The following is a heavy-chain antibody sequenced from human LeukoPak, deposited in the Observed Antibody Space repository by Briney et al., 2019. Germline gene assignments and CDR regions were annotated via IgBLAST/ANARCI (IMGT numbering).Heavy chain of an antibody. CDR1: GYTFTSYW. D-gene: IGHD5-24*01. Sequence: GESLKISCQGFGYTFTSYWIGWVRQMPGKGLEWMGIIYPGDSDTRYSPSFQGQVTISADKSISTAYLQWSSLKASDTAMYYCARQEDGYNGGWGYYFDYWGQGTLVTVSS. V-gene: IGHV5-51*01. CDR3: ARQEDGYNGGWGYYFDY. CDR2: IYPGDSDT. J-gene: IGHJ4*02.